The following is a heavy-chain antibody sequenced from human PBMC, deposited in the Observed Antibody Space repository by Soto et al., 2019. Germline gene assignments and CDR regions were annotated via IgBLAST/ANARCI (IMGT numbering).Heavy chain of an antibody. CDR1: GDNFTAFW. J-gene: IGHJ5*01. CDR2: IDPSDSYT. CDR3: ASVQKNWFES. Sequence: GESLKISCPVSGDNFTAFWIHWVRQMPGKGLEWLGKIDPSDSYTNYSPSFEGHVTISTDNSITTAYLQWSSLRASDTALYFCASVQKNWFESWAQGTMVTVSS. V-gene: IGHV5-10-1*01.